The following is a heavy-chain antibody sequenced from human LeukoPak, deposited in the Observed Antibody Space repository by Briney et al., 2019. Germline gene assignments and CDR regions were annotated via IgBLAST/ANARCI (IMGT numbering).Heavy chain of an antibody. Sequence: GGSLRLSCAASGFRFSFYSMNWVRQAPGKGLEWASYISSSRSSISYADSVKGRFTISRDNANNSLYLQMNSLRAEDTAVYYCARGHGIAENWGQGTLVTVSS. V-gene: IGHV3-48*04. CDR3: ARGHGIAEN. CDR2: ISSSRSSI. CDR1: GFRFSFYS. D-gene: IGHD6-13*01. J-gene: IGHJ4*02.